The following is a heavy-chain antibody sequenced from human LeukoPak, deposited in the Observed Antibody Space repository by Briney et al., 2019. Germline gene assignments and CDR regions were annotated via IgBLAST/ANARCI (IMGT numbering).Heavy chain of an antibody. D-gene: IGHD2-2*02. J-gene: IGHJ5*02. CDR1: GFTFSSYG. Sequence: GGSLRLSCAASGFTFSSYGMSWVRQAPGKGLEWVSAISGSGGSTYYADSVKGRFTISRDNSKNTLYLQMNSLRAEDTAVYYCAEVVPAAICNWFDPWGQGTLVTVSS. CDR3: AEVVPAAICNWFDP. V-gene: IGHV3-23*01. CDR2: ISGSGGST.